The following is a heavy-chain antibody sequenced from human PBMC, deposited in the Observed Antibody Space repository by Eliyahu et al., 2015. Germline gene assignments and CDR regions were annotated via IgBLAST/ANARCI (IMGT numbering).Heavy chain of an antibody. J-gene: IGHJ6*02. V-gene: IGHV1-18*01. CDR1: GYDFLYYG. Sequence: QVRLLQSGGEVKKPGASVKVSCTTSGYDFLYYGIAWVRQAPGQGLEWMGWISAYTGDAILERNFQGRVTMTTDTPTTTVSMEMRSLRSDDTAMYYCARSGQWTYGEGLHYTYSGLDVWGQGTSVTVSS. D-gene: IGHD6-19*01. CDR2: ISAYTGDA. CDR3: ARSGQWTYGEGLHYTYSGLDV.